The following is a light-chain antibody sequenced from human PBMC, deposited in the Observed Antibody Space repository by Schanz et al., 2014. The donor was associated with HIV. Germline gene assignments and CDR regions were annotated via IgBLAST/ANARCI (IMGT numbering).Light chain of an antibody. CDR1: QSISPW. J-gene: IGKJ2*01. CDR3: QQYNTYLYT. CDR2: EAS. V-gene: IGKV1-5*03. Sequence: DIQMTQSPSTLSASVGDRVTITCRATQSISPWLAWYQQKPGKAPKLLINEASSLQSGVPSRFSGSGSGTNFSLTISSLQPDDFATYYCQQYNTYLYTFGQGTKLEIK.